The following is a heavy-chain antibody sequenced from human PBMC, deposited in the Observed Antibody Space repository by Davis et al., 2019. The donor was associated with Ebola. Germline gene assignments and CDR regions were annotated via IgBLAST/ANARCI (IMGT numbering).Heavy chain of an antibody. CDR2: INHSGST. V-gene: IGHV4-34*01. CDR1: GGSFSGYY. Sequence: MPSETLSLTCAVYGGSFSGYYWSWIRQPPGKGLEWIGEINHSGSTNYNPSLKSRVTISVDTSKNQFSLKLSSVTAADTAVYYCARDRHDFWSGFYYYYGMDVWGKGTTVTVSS. J-gene: IGHJ6*04. CDR3: ARDRHDFWSGFYYYYGMDV. D-gene: IGHD3-3*01.